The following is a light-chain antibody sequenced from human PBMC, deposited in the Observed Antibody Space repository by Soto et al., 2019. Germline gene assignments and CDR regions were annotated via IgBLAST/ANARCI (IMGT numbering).Light chain of an antibody. J-gene: IGLJ2*01. CDR1: SSNIGAGYD. CDR3: QSYDSSLSGVV. Sequence: QSVLTQPPSMSGAPGQRVTISCTGSSSNIGAGYDVHWYQQLPGTAPKLLIYGNSNRPSGVPDRFSGSKSGTSASLAITGLQAEDEADYYCQSYDSSLSGVVCGGGTQLTVL. CDR2: GNS. V-gene: IGLV1-40*01.